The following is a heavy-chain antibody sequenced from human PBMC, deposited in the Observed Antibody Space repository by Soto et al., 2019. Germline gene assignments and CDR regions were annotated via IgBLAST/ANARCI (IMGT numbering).Heavy chain of an antibody. CDR1: GGSFSGYY. J-gene: IGHJ3*02. V-gene: IGHV4-34*01. CDR2: INHSGST. CDR3: ASPRAPGDAFDI. Sequence: QVQLQQWGAGLLKPSETLSLTCAVYGGSFSGYYWSWIRQPPGKGLEWIGEINHSGSTNYNPSLKSRVTISVDTSKNQFSLKLSSVTAADTAVYYCASPRAPGDAFDIWGHGTMVTVSS.